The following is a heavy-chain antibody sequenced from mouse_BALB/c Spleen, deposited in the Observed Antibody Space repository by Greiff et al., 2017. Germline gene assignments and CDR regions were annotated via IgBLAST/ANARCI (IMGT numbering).Heavy chain of an antibody. CDR3: ARHLNYYGSSPHFDY. Sequence: DVMLVESGGDLVKPGGSLKLSCAASGFTFSSYGMSWVRQTPDKRLEWVATISSGGSYTYYPDSVKGRFTISRDNAKNTLYLQMSSLKSEDTAMYYCARHLNYYGSSPHFDYWGQGTTLTVSS. CDR1: GFTFSSYG. D-gene: IGHD1-1*01. V-gene: IGHV5-6*02. J-gene: IGHJ2*01. CDR2: ISSGGSYT.